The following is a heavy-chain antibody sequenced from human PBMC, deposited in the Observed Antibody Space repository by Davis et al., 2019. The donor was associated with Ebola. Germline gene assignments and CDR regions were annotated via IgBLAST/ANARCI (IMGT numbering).Heavy chain of an antibody. J-gene: IGHJ5*02. V-gene: IGHV4-39*01. CDR2: IYYSGST. Sequence: PSETLSLTCTVSGGSISSSSYYWGWIRQPPGKGLEWIGSIYYSGSTYYNPSLKSRVTISVDTSKNQFSLKLSSVTAADTAVYYCARPIRHDYGDYEVGWFDPWGQGTLVTVSS. CDR3: ARPIRHDYGDYEVGWFDP. CDR1: GGSISSSSYY. D-gene: IGHD4-17*01.